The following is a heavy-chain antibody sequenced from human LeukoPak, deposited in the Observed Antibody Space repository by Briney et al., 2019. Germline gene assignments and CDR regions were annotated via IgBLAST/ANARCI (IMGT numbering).Heavy chain of an antibody. Sequence: GGTLRLSCAASGFTFSSYGMSWVRQAPGKGLEWVSAISGSGGSTYYADSVKGRFTISRDNSKNTLYLQMNSLRAEDTAVYYCAKRITMIVVAEYYFDYWGQGTLVTVSS. V-gene: IGHV3-23*01. CDR2: ISGSGGST. J-gene: IGHJ4*02. CDR3: AKRITMIVVAEYYFDY. CDR1: GFTFSSYG. D-gene: IGHD3-22*01.